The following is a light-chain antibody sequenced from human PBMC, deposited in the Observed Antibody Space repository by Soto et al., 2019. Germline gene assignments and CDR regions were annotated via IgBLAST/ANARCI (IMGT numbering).Light chain of an antibody. CDR1: TSNIGNNY. V-gene: IGLV1-51*01. CDR3: APWDSSLRAYV. CDR2: DYN. Sequence: QSVLTQPPSVSAAPGQKVTISCSGSTSNIGNNYVSWYQHLPGAAPKLLIYDYNRRPSGIPDRFSGSRSGTLATLGITGLQTGDEADYYCAPWDSSLRAYVFGAGTKLTVL. J-gene: IGLJ1*01.